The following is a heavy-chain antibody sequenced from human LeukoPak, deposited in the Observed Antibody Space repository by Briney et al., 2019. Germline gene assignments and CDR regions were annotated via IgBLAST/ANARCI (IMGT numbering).Heavy chain of an antibody. CDR3: ARSSNPYGSGP. V-gene: IGHV1-46*01. CDR2: INPSGGST. J-gene: IGHJ4*02. Sequence: GASVKVSCKASGYTFTSYYMHWVRQAPGQGLEWMGIINPSGGSTSYAQKFQGRVTMTRDTTTSTVYMELSSLRSEDTAVYYCARSSNPYGSGPWGQGTLVTVSS. D-gene: IGHD3-10*01. CDR1: GYTFTSYY.